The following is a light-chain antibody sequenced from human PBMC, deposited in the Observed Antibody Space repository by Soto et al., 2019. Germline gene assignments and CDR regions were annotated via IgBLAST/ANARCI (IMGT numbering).Light chain of an antibody. V-gene: IGKV3-20*01. CDR1: QSVTSTY. CDR2: GAS. Sequence: EIVLTQSPGTLSLSPGERATLSCRASQSVTSTYLARYQQKPGQAPRLLMYGASSRATGIPDRFSGSGSGPDVTLTISRLEPDDFAVYDCQQYDTSPFTFGPGTKVDIK. CDR3: QQYDTSPFT. J-gene: IGKJ3*01.